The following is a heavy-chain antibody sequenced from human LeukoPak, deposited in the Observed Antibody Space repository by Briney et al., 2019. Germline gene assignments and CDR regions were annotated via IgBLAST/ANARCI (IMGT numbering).Heavy chain of an antibody. J-gene: IGHJ5*02. CDR1: GGSFSGNY. Sequence: SETLSLTCAVYGGSFSGNYWNWIRQPPGKGLEWIGEINHSGSTNYNPSLKSRVTISVDTSKNQFSLKLSSVTAADTAVYYCARGGDYDILTGYFRTRNNWFDPWGQGTLVTVSS. CDR2: INHSGST. V-gene: IGHV4-34*01. CDR3: ARGGDYDILTGYFRTRNNWFDP. D-gene: IGHD3-9*01.